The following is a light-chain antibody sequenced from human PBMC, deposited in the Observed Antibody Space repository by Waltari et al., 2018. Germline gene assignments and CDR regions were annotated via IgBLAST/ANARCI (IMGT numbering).Light chain of an antibody. V-gene: IGLV6-57*04. CDR1: GGSIDRDY. CDR2: ENF. J-gene: IGLJ2*01. Sequence: FLLTQPHSVSESPGKTITISCTRSGGSIDRDYVQLYQQRPGSAPTTLIFENFQRPSGVPHRFSGSIDSSSNSASLIISGLKTEDEADYYCQSSDNNTVFFGGGTRLTVL. CDR3: QSSDNNTVF.